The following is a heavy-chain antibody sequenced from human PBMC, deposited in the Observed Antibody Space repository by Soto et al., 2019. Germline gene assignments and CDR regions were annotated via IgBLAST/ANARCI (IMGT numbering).Heavy chain of an antibody. CDR3: ATDYDFWSGYDRGDYYYGMDV. D-gene: IGHD3-3*01. J-gene: IGHJ6*02. CDR2: IIPIFGTA. Sequence: QVQLVQSGAEVKKPGSSVKVSCKASGGTFSSYAISWVRQAPGQGLEWMGGIIPIFGTANYAQKFQGRVTSTADESTSTADMELSSLRSEDTAVYYCATDYDFWSGYDRGDYYYGMDVWGQGTTVTVSS. CDR1: GGTFSSYA. V-gene: IGHV1-69*12.